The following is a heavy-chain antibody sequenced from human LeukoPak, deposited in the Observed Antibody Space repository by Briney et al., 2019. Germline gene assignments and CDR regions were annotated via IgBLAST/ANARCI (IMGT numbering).Heavy chain of an antibody. V-gene: IGHV4-34*01. CDR2: INHSGST. CDR3: ARGAGATPFDY. CDR1: GGSLSGYY. D-gene: IGHD1-26*01. Sequence: SETLSLTCAVYGGSLSGYYWSWIRQPPGKGLEWIGEINHSGSTNYNPSLKSRVTISVDTSKNQFSLKLSSVTAADTAVYYCARGAGATPFDYWGQGTLVTVSS. J-gene: IGHJ4*02.